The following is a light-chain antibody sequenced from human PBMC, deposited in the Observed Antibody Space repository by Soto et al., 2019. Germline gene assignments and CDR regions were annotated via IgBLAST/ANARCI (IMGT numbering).Light chain of an antibody. V-gene: IGKV3-20*01. CDR2: GAS. CDR1: QSVSSSY. J-gene: IGKJ5*01. Sequence: EIVLTQPPGTLSLSLGERATLSCRASQSVSSSYLTWYQQKPGQAPRLLIYGASSRVTGIPERFSGSGSATAFTLTISSLEPEDYLVYYYQQYGSSPPITFGQGTRLEIK. CDR3: QQYGSSPPIT.